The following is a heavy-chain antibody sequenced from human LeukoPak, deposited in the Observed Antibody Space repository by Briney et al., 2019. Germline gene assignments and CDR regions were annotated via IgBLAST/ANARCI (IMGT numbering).Heavy chain of an antibody. D-gene: IGHD1-1*01. Sequence: GGSLRLSCAASGFTFSSYWMSWVRQASGKGLEWVASIKFDESEKHYMDSVKGRFTISRDTAKNSLYLQMNSLRVEDTAVYFCARVTTNGYFEYWGQGSLVTVSP. CDR3: ARVTTNGYFEY. J-gene: IGHJ4*02. CDR2: IKFDESEK. V-gene: IGHV3-7*04. CDR1: GFTFSSYW.